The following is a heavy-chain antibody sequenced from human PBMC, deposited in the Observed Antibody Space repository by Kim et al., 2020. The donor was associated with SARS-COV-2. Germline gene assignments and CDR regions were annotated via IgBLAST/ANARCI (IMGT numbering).Heavy chain of an antibody. CDR3: AGPDYGDYGLDTPLFDY. CDR1: GFTFDDYG. J-gene: IGHJ4*02. V-gene: IGHV3-20*04. D-gene: IGHD4-17*01. Sequence: GGSLRLSCAASGFTFDDYGMSWVRQAPGKGLEWVPGINGNGGSTGYADSVKGRFTISRDNAKNSLYLQMNSLRAEDTALYYCAGPDYGDYGLDTPLFDYWGQGTLVTVSS. CDR2: INGNGGST.